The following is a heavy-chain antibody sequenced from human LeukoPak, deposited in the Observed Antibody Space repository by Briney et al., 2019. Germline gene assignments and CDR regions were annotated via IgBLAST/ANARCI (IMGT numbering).Heavy chain of an antibody. CDR3: ARDRDFLDY. Sequence: SETLSPTCTISGGSISSYYWSWIRQPAGKGLEWIGRVYTSGSTNYNPSLKSRVTMSVDTSENQFSLKLNSVTAADTAVYYCARDRDFLDYWGQGTLVTVSS. V-gene: IGHV4-4*07. CDR2: VYTSGST. J-gene: IGHJ4*02. D-gene: IGHD3-3*01. CDR1: GGSISSYY.